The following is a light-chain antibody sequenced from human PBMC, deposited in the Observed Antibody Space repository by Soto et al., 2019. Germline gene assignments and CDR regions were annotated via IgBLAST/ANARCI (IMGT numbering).Light chain of an antibody. CDR3: SSYTSSSTLV. CDR2: EVS. V-gene: IGLV2-14*01. J-gene: IGLJ1*01. CDR1: SSDVGGYNY. Sequence: VLTQPASVSGSPGQSITISCTGTSSDVGGYNYVSWYQHHPSKAPKVMIYEVSNRPSGISNRFSGSKAGNTASLTISGLQAEDEADYYCSSYTSSSTLVFGGGTKVTVL.